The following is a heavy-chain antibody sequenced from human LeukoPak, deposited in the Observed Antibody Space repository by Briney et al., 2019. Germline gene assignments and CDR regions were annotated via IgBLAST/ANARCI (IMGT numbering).Heavy chain of an antibody. CDR2: IYYSGST. CDR3: ARAGGTLDY. V-gene: IGHV4-59*01. CDR1: GGSFSGYY. Sequence: PSETLSLTCAVYGGSFSGYYWSWIRQPPGKGLEWIGYIYYSGSTNYNPSLKSRVTISVDTSKNQFSLKLSSVTAADTAVYYCARAGGTLDYWGQGTLVTVSS. D-gene: IGHD2-15*01. J-gene: IGHJ4*02.